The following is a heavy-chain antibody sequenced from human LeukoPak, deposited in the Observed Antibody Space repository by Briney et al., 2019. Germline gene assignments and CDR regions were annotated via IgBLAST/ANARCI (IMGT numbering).Heavy chain of an antibody. CDR2: INHSGST. CDR3: ARGPYMVRGVIATTGDY. D-gene: IGHD3-10*01. J-gene: IGHJ4*02. V-gene: IGHV4-34*01. Sequence: SETLSLTCAVYGGSFSGYYWSWIRQPPGRGLEWIGEINHSGSTNYNPSLKSRVTISADTSKNQFSLKLSSVTAADTAVYYCARGPYMVRGVIATTGDYWGQGTLVTVSS. CDR1: GGSFSGYY.